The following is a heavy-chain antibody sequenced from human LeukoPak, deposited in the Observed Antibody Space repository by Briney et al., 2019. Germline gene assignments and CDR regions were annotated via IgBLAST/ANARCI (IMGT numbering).Heavy chain of an antibody. CDR1: VGTVSSYT. J-gene: IGHJ4*02. CDR2: MIPILSIA. Sequence: SVKVSCKASVGTVSSYTISWVRQAPGQGLEWMGRMIPILSIANYAQKFQCRGTITADKSTSTAYMELRSLRSEDTAVYYCARYPGIAVAGYYFDYWGQGTLVTVSS. D-gene: IGHD6-19*01. V-gene: IGHV1-69*02. CDR3: ARYPGIAVAGYYFDY.